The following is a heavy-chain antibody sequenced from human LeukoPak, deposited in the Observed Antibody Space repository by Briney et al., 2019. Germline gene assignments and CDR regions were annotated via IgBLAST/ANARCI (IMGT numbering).Heavy chain of an antibody. Sequence: SQTLSLTCSVSGGSISSGPYFWSWIRQSPGQGLEWIGYIWPSGSTNYNPSLKSRVTISVDTSKNQFSLKLSSVTAADTAVYYCARGRFTYGMDVWGQGTTVTVSS. CDR2: IWPSGST. J-gene: IGHJ6*02. D-gene: IGHD3-10*01. CDR1: GGSISSGPYF. CDR3: ARGRFTYGMDV. V-gene: IGHV4-30-2*06.